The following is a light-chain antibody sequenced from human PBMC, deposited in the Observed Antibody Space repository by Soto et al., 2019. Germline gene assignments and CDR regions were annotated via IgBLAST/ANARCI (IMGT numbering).Light chain of an antibody. CDR3: HQRNK. J-gene: IGKJ1*01. V-gene: IGKV3-11*01. CDR2: DTS. CDR1: QFLSSY. Sequence: IVMTQSPAPLSLAPGERATLSCRASQFLSSYLAWYQQRPGQPPRLLIYDTSNRATGIPARFSGSRSGTDFTLTISSLEPEDFGVYFCHQRNKFGQGTKVDI.